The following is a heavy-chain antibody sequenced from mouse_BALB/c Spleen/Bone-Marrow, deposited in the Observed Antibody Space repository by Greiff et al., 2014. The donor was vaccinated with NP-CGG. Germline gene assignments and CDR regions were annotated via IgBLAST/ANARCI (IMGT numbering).Heavy chain of an antibody. Sequence: QVQLKESGAELVRPGSSVKISCKASGYAFSSFWMNWMKQRPGQGPEWIGQIYPGDGDTNYNGKFKGKATLTADMSSSTAYIQLSSLTSEDSAVYFCARDDFGPDYWGQGTTLTVSS. J-gene: IGHJ2*01. CDR1: GYAFSSFW. D-gene: IGHD2-4*01. V-gene: IGHV1-80*01. CDR3: ARDDFGPDY. CDR2: IYPGDGDT.